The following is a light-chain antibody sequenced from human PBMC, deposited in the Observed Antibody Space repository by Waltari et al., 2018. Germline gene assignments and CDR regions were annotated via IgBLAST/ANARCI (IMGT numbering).Light chain of an antibody. V-gene: IGLV2-23*01. Sequence: QSALTQPAPVSGSPGQSVTTSCTGTYYDLGNYDLVAWYQQYPGKAPRLIVYEATSRPSWVSNRFAASKSGNTASLTISGLQTEDEAHYYCCSYAGENTMIFGGGTRLTVL. CDR1: YYDLGNYDL. J-gene: IGLJ2*01. CDR2: EAT. CDR3: CSYAGENTMI.